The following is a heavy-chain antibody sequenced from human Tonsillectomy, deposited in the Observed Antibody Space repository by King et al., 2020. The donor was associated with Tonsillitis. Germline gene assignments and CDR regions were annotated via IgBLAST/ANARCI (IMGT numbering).Heavy chain of an antibody. CDR1: GGPISSYY. V-gene: IGHV4-59*01. Sequence: QLQESGPGLVKPSETLSLTCIVSGGPISSYYWSWIRQPPGKGLEWIGYIYYSGSTNYNPSLKSRVTISLDTSKNEFSLKLSSVTAADTAVYYCARLSRVYNWFDPWGQGTLVTVSS. CDR2: IYYSGST. J-gene: IGHJ5*02. D-gene: IGHD6-6*01. CDR3: ARLSRVYNWFDP.